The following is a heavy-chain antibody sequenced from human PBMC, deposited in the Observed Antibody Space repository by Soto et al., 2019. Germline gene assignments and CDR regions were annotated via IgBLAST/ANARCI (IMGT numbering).Heavy chain of an antibody. CDR2: ISSRSSVI. D-gene: IGHD2-2*02. V-gene: IGHV3-21*06. J-gene: IGHJ3*01. CDR3: LRGGSGYTRDDVLDV. CDR1: GFTFSSYS. Sequence: EVQLVESGGGLVKPGGSLRLSCVDSGFTFSSYSMNWVRQAPGKGLEWVASISSRSSVIWSADSLKGRFTIPRDNAKNSLYLQMNSLRTEDTAVYYCLRGGSGYTRDDVLDVWGQGTMVTVSS.